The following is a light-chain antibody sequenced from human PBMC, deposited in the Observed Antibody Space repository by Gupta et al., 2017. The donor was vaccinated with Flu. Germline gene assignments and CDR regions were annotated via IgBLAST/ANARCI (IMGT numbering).Light chain of an antibody. CDR2: AAS. Sequence: DIQMTQSPSSLSASVGDRVTITCRASQSISFYLNWYQQKPGKAPKLLIYAASSLQSGVPSRFSGSGSGTDFTLTICSLQPEDFATYYCQQSYNSPAFGGGTKVEIK. J-gene: IGKJ4*01. CDR1: QSISFY. V-gene: IGKV1-39*01. CDR3: QQSYNSPA.